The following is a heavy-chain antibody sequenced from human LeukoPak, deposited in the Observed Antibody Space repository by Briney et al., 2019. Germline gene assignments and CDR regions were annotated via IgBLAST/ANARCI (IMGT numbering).Heavy chain of an antibody. CDR3: AKDRGSGLAAALFDY. V-gene: IGHV3-43*01. CDR2: ISWDGGST. D-gene: IGHD6-13*01. CDR1: GFTFDDYT. Sequence: GGSLRLSCAASGFTFDDYTMHWVRQAPGKGLEWVSLISWDGGSTYCADSVKGRFTISRDISKNSLYLQMNSLRTEDTALYYCAKDRGSGLAAALFDYWGQGTLVTVSS. J-gene: IGHJ4*02.